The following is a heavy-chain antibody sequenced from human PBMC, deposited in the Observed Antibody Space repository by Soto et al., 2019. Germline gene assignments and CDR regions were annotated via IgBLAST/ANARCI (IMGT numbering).Heavy chain of an antibody. Sequence: QVQLVESGGGVVQPGRSLRLSCAASGFTFNRYGIHWVRQAPDKGLEWVAAISYDGTNEYYGDSVKGRFTISRDSAQNTVDLQMNSLRTEDTAVYYCAKDQLWFGDLLTVSDYWGQGTLVTVSS. CDR2: ISYDGTNE. D-gene: IGHD3-10*01. CDR1: GFTFNRYG. V-gene: IGHV3-30*18. CDR3: AKDQLWFGDLLTVSDY. J-gene: IGHJ4*02.